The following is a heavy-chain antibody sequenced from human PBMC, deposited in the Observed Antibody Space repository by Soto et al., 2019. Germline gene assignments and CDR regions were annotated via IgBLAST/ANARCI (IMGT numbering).Heavy chain of an antibody. CDR1: GYTFTTYS. CDR3: AHSTGWYALDY. D-gene: IGHD6-19*01. J-gene: IGHJ4*02. V-gene: IGHV1-3*01. Sequence: QVQFVQSGAEVRQPGASVKVSCKASGYTFTTYSIHWLRQAPGQRLEWMGWVDEDYGDTIFSQNFQGRVTFTRDTSANTVYMELSSLRSEDTAVYYCAHSTGWYALDYWGQGTQVIVSS. CDR2: VDEDYGDT.